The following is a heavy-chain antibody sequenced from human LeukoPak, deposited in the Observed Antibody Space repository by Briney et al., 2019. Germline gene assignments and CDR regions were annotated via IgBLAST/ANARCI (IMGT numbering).Heavy chain of an antibody. D-gene: IGHD3-22*01. V-gene: IGHV3-30*02. Sequence: GGSLRLSCAASGFTFSSYGMHWVRQAPGKGLEWVAVIWYDGSNKYYADSVKGRFTISRDNSKNTLYLQMNSLRAEDTAVYYCAKDSTWFIDYYDSSGYSRPYFDYWGQGTLVTVSS. J-gene: IGHJ4*02. CDR3: AKDSTWFIDYYDSSGYSRPYFDY. CDR1: GFTFSSYG. CDR2: IWYDGSNK.